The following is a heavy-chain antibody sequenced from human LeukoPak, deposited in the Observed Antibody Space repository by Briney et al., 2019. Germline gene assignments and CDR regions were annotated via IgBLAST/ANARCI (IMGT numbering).Heavy chain of an antibody. Sequence: GASVKVSCKASGYTFTSYDINWVRQATGQGLEWMGWMNPNSGNTGYAQKFQGRVTMTRNTSISTAYMELSSLRSEDTAVYYCVRRMAGIYYYYYGMDVWGQGTTVTVSS. V-gene: IGHV1-8*01. J-gene: IGHJ6*02. CDR1: GYTFTSYD. CDR3: VRRMAGIYYYYYGMDV. CDR2: MNPNSGNT. D-gene: IGHD1-14*01.